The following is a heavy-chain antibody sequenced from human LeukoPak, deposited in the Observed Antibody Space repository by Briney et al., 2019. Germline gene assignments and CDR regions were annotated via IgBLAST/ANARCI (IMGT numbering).Heavy chain of an antibody. Sequence: GSVKVSCKASGYTFTSYGISWVRQAPGQGLEWMGWISAYNGNTNYAQKLQGRVTMTTDTSTSTAYMELRSLRSDDTAVYYCARAIAAGTEEYFQHWGQGTLVTVSS. CDR2: ISAYNGNT. J-gene: IGHJ1*01. D-gene: IGHD6-13*01. CDR1: GYTFTSYG. V-gene: IGHV1-18*01. CDR3: ARAIAAGTEEYFQH.